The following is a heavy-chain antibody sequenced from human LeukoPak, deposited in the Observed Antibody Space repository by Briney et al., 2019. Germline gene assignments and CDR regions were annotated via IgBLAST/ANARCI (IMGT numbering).Heavy chain of an antibody. CDR1: GGSISSSPYY. CDR2: VDYSGTT. CDR3: ARLNPVGQDCTGANCYTLYFFDY. Sequence: PSETLSLTCTVSGGSISSSPYYWSWIRQPPGKGLEWIGSVDYSGTTYYNPSLKSRVTISADTSKNQFSLNLASVTAADTTVYYCARLNPVGQDCTGANCYTLYFFDYWGQGSLVTVSS. V-gene: IGHV4-39*01. D-gene: IGHD2-15*01. J-gene: IGHJ4*02.